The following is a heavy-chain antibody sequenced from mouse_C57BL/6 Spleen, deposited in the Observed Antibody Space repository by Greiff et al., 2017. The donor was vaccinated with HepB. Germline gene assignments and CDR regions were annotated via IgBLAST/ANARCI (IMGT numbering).Heavy chain of an antibody. J-gene: IGHJ2*01. CDR2: IYPGGGYT. V-gene: IGHV1-63*01. Sequence: QVHVKQSGAELVRPGTSVKMSCKASGYTFTNYWIGWAKQRPGHGLEWIGDIYPGGGYTNYNEKFKGKATLTADKSSSTAYMQFSSLTSEDSAIYYCARDWDERGHFDYWGQGTTLTVSS. CDR3: ARDWDERGHFDY. CDR1: GYTFTNYW. D-gene: IGHD4-1*01.